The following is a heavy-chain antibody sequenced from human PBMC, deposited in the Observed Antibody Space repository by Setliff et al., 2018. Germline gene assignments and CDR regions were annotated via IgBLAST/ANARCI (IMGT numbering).Heavy chain of an antibody. CDR3: ARHGYSYGYYFEY. J-gene: IGHJ4*02. CDR2: FYYGGST. Sequence: SETLSLTCTVSGASISSSSYYWGWVRQPLGKGLEWIGTFYYGGSTYYSPSLKSRVTISVDASKNQFSLKLTSVTAADTAVYSCARHGYSYGYYFEYWGQGTLVTVSS. CDR1: GASISSSSYY. D-gene: IGHD5-18*01. V-gene: IGHV4-39*01.